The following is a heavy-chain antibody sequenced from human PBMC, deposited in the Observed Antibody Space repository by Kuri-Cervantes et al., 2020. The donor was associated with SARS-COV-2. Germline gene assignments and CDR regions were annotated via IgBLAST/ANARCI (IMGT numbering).Heavy chain of an antibody. CDR2: INHSGST. V-gene: IGHV4-34*01. J-gene: IGHJ4*02. CDR3: AGAVKRFDY. CDR1: GGSFSGYY. D-gene: IGHD2/OR15-2a*01. Sequence: SQTLSLTCAVYGGSFSGYYLSWIRQPPGKGLEWIGEINHSGSTNYNPSLKSRVTISVDTSKNQFSLKLSSVTAADTAVYYCAGAVKRFDYWGQGTLVTVSS.